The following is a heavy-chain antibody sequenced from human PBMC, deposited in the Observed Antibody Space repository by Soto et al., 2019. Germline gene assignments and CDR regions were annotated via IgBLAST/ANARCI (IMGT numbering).Heavy chain of an antibody. CDR2: ISTYNGDT. CDR1: GYTFTRSG. D-gene: IGHD3-10*01. J-gene: IGHJ5*02. Sequence: GASVKVSCKASGYTFTRSGISWVRQAPGQGLEWMGWISTYNGDTNYAQTFQGRVTMTTDTSTSTAYMELRSLRSDDTAVYYCAREGGTMGAGWFDPWGQGTLVTVSS. CDR3: AREGGTMGAGWFDP. V-gene: IGHV1-18*01.